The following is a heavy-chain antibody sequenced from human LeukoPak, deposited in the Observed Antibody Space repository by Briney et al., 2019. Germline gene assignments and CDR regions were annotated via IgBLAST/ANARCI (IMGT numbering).Heavy chain of an antibody. Sequence: GESLKISCKGSGYSFTSYWIGWVRQVPGKGLEWMGIIYPGDSDTRYSPSFQGQVTISADKSISTAYLQWSSLKASDTAMYYCARSVSSGWCDTAFDIWGQGTMVTVSS. CDR3: ARSVSSGWCDTAFDI. D-gene: IGHD6-19*01. CDR1: GYSFTSYW. V-gene: IGHV5-51*01. CDR2: IYPGDSDT. J-gene: IGHJ3*02.